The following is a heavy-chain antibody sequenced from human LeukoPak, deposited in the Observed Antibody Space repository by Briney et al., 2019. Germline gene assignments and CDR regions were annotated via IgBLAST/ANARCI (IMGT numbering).Heavy chain of an antibody. Sequence: SETLSLTCSVSGDSISGSYWNWIRQSPGKGLEWIGYVSDSGSTNYNPSLKSRVSISVDTSKNQFSLKLASMTAADTAVYYCARDRSVGVLPAPPFDFWGQGTLVTVSS. CDR2: VSDSGST. V-gene: IGHV4-59*01. CDR1: GDSISGSY. J-gene: IGHJ4*02. D-gene: IGHD2-2*01. CDR3: ARDRSVGVLPAPPFDF.